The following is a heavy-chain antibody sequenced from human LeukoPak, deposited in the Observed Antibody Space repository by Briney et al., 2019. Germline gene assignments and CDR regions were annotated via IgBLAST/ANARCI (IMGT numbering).Heavy chain of an antibody. D-gene: IGHD3-10*01. Sequence: GGALRLSCAPPGFTFNKYWLTWVRQPPGKGLGWVANINQDDSQIYYLESVGGRFTITRDNAKNSLHLQMNSLSAEDTAIYYCARGYYYSGTYYLSFFDYWGQGTLVTVSS. V-gene: IGHV3-7*01. J-gene: IGHJ4*02. CDR2: INQDDSQI. CDR1: GFTFNKYW. CDR3: ARGYYYSGTYYLSFFDY.